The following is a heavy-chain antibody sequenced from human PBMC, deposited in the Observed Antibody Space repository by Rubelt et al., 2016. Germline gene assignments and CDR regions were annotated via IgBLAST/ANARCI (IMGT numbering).Heavy chain of an antibody. D-gene: IGHD6-19*01. CDR3: ARTAVAGPLGFDY. CDR1: GGSISSSNW. Sequence: QVQLQESGPGLVKPSGTLSLTCAVSGGSISSSNWWSWVRQPPGKGLEWIGEIYHSGSTNYNPPLKRRVTIAVEKAMNQFSLKRSSVTAADTVGYYCARTAVAGPLGFDYWGQGTLVTVSS. J-gene: IGHJ4*02. CDR2: IYHSGST. V-gene: IGHV4-4*02.